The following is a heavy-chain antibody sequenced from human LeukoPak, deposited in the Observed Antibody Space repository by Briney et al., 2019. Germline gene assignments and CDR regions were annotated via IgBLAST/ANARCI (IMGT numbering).Heavy chain of an antibody. CDR3: TRDRDRGGSHAFDI. D-gene: IGHD1-26*01. CDR1: GFTFGDYA. V-gene: IGHV3-49*04. CDR2: IRSKAYGGTT. Sequence: PGGSLRLSCTASGFTFGDYAMSWVRQAPGKGLEWVGFIRSKAYGGTTEYAASVKGRFTISRDDSKSIAYLQMNSLKTEDTAVYYCTRDRDRGGSHAFDIWGQGTMVTVSS. J-gene: IGHJ3*02.